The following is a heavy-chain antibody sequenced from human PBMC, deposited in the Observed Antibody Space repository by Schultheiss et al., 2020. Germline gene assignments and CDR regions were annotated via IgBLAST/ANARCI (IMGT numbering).Heavy chain of an antibody. V-gene: IGHV3-33*08. D-gene: IGHD1-1*01. CDR2: IWYDGSNK. CDR1: GFTFSSYA. Sequence: GGSLRLSCAASGFTFSSYAMSWVRQAPGKGLEWVAVIWYDGSNKYYADSVKGRFTISRDNSKNTLYLQMNSLRAEDTAVYYCARALYDGGWFDPWGQGTLVTVSS. J-gene: IGHJ5*02. CDR3: ARALYDGGWFDP.